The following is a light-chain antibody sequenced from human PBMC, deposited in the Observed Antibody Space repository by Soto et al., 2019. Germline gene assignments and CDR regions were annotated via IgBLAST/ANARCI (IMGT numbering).Light chain of an antibody. CDR1: HSVANNY. CDR3: QQYGGSPPWT. V-gene: IGKV3-20*01. Sequence: IVLAQSPATLSLSPGERATISCRASHSVANNYLAWYQQKHGQAPRLIIFAASSRATGVPHRFSASGSGTDFTLTISRLEAEDFAVYFCQQYGGSPPWTFGQGTKVDIK. CDR2: AAS. J-gene: IGKJ1*01.